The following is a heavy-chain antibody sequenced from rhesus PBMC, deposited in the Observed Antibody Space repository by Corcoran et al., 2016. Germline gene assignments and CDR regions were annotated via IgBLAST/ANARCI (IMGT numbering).Heavy chain of an antibody. CDR1: GGSVSSSNW. CDR3: ARGVGAAAGIDY. CDR2: ISGSSGST. V-gene: IGHV4-65*01. J-gene: IGHJ4*01. D-gene: IGHD6-25*01. Sequence: QVQLQESGPGLVKPSETLSLTCAVSGGSVSSSNWWSWIRQPPGKGLEWIGYISGSSGSTYYNPSLKSRVTISTDTSKNQFSLKLSSVTAADTAVYYCARGVGAAAGIDYWGQGVLVTVSS.